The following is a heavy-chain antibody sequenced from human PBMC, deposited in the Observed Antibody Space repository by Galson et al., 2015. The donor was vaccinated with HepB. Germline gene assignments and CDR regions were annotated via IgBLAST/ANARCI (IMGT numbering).Heavy chain of an antibody. Sequence: SLRLSCAASGFTFSDYTMHWVRQTPGKGLEWVAVISSDGNNQDYIDSVKGRLTISRDNSKNTVYLQMSSLRIEDTAVYYCARARGVSGWYYFDYWGQGDLVTVSS. CDR1: GFTFSDYT. CDR3: ARARGVSGWYYFDY. J-gene: IGHJ4*02. V-gene: IGHV3-30*04. D-gene: IGHD6-13*01. CDR2: ISSDGNNQ.